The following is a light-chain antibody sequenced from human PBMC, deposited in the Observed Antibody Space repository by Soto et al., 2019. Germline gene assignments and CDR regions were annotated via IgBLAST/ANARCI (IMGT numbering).Light chain of an antibody. CDR2: GAS. V-gene: IGKV3-15*01. J-gene: IGKJ1*01. Sequence: EIVMTQSPATLSVSPGERATLSCRASESVNSNVAWYQQRPGQAPRLLIYGASTRATGVPVRFSGSGSGTEFTINISSLQSEDFAVYSCQQYNKWPPVTFGQGTKVEIK. CDR3: QQYNKWPPVT. CDR1: ESVNSN.